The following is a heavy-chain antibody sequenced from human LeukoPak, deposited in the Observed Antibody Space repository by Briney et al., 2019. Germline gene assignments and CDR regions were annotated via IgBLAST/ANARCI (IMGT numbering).Heavy chain of an antibody. D-gene: IGHD3-3*01. Sequence: GGSLRLSCAASGFTFSTYNMNWVRQAPGKGLEWVSYISSSSSTIYYANSVKGRFTISRDNAKNSLYLQMNSLRAEDTAVYYCARGVVIPYYYYYYMDVGGKGTTVTVSS. CDR2: ISSSSSTI. V-gene: IGHV3-48*01. CDR1: GFTFSTYN. CDR3: ARGVVIPYYYYYYMDV. J-gene: IGHJ6*03.